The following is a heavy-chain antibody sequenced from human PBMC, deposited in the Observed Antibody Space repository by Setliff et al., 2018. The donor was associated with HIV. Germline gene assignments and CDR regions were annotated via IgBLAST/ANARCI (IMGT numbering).Heavy chain of an antibody. CDR3: ARTYGSASKLDY. Sequence: PSQTLTLTCTFSGFSLTTSGIRVTWVRQPPGKALEWLARIDWEDDKFYSTSLKTRLTISKDTSKNRVVLTMTNMGPLDTATYFCARTYGSASKLDYWGPGTLVTVSS. CDR2: IDWEDDK. CDR1: GFSLTTSGIR. D-gene: IGHD3-10*01. J-gene: IGHJ4*02. V-gene: IGHV2-70*04.